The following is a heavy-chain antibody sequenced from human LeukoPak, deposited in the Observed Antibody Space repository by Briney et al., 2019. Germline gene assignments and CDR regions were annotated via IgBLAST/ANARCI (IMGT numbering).Heavy chain of an antibody. V-gene: IGHV4-59*02. CDR2: ICNSASA. CDR3: ARYYYDSSGYDAFDI. D-gene: IGHD3-22*01. J-gene: IGHJ3*02. Sequence: PSETLSLTCAVSAGSVSGHCWSWIRQSPGKGLEWIGYICNSASANYNPSLESRVVMSIDMSENHFSLNVNSVTTADTAVYYCARYYYDSSGYDAFDIWGQGTMVTVSS. CDR1: AGSVSGHC.